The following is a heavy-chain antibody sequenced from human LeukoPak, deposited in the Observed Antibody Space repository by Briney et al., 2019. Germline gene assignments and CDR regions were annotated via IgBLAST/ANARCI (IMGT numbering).Heavy chain of an antibody. CDR3: ARGTEPGGSYGPWFDP. CDR2: IYTSGST. CDR1: GGSISSGSYY. J-gene: IGHJ5*02. D-gene: IGHD1-26*01. V-gene: IGHV4-61*02. Sequence: ASETLSLTCTVSGGSISSGSYYWSWIRQPAGKGLEWIARIYTSGSTNYNPSLKSRVTISVHTSKNQFSLELSSVTAADTAVYYCARGTEPGGSYGPWFDPWGQGTLVTVSS.